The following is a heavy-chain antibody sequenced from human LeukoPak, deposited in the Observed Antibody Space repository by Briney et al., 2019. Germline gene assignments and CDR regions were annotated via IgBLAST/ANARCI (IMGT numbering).Heavy chain of an antibody. CDR1: GFTFSNYA. CDR3: AKEATDSSSWYYFDY. D-gene: IGHD6-13*01. Sequence: RGSLRLSCAAAGFTFSNYAMTWVRQAPGRGLEWVSSISGSGGSTYYADSVKGRFTISRDNSKNTLYLQMNSLRAEDTAVYYCAKEATDSSSWYYFDYWGQGTLVTVSS. CDR2: ISGSGGST. V-gene: IGHV3-23*01. J-gene: IGHJ4*02.